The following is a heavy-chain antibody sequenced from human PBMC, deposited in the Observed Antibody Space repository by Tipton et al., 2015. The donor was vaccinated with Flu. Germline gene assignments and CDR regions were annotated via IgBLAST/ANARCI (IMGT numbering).Heavy chain of an antibody. J-gene: IGHJ5*02. V-gene: IGHV4-31*02. CDR1: GGSISSGGYY. Sequence: LRLSCTVSGGSISSGGYYWSWIRQHPGKGLEWIGYIYYSGSTYYNPSLRSRVTISVDTSKNQFSLKLSSVTAADTAVYYCARFQWEPTQRNWFAPWGQGTLVTVSS. D-gene: IGHD1-26*01. CDR3: ARFQWEPTQRNWFAP. CDR2: IYYSGST.